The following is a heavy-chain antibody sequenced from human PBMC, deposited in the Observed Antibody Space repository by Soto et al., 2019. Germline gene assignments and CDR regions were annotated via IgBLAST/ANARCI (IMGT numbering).Heavy chain of an antibody. V-gene: IGHV4-4*07. CDR3: ARDWRAVAGTDYYYGMDV. CDR2: IYTSGST. J-gene: IGHJ6*02. CDR1: GGSSSSYY. Sequence: SETLSLTCPVSGGSSSSYYWSGIRQPAGKGLEWIGRIYTSGSTNYNPSLKSRVTMSVDTSKNQFSLKLSSVTAADTAVYYCARDWRAVAGTDYYYGMDVWGQGTTVTVSS. D-gene: IGHD6-19*01.